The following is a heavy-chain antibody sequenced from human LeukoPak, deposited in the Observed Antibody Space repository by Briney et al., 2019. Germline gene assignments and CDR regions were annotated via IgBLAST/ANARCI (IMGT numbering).Heavy chain of an antibody. J-gene: IGHJ4*02. CDR2: ISGSGGST. CDR3: AKDTGRIDDSSGYYYRGYFDY. V-gene: IGHV3-23*01. D-gene: IGHD3-22*01. Sequence: PGGSLRLSCAASGFTFSSYAMSWVRQAPGKGLEWVASISGSGGSTYYADSVKGRFTISRDNSKNTLYLQMNSLRAEDTAVYYCAKDTGRIDDSSGYYYRGYFDYWGQGTLVTVSS. CDR1: GFTFSSYA.